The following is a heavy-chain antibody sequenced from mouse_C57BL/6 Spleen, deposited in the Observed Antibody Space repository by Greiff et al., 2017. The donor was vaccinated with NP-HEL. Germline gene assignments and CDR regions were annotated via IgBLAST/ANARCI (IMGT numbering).Heavy chain of an antibody. J-gene: IGHJ4*01. V-gene: IGHV1-59*01. CDR3: ARGTAQASGDY. CDR2: IDPSDSYT. Sequence: QVQLQQPGAELVRPGTSVKLSCTASGYTFTSYWMHWVKQRPGQGLEWIGVIDPSDSYTNYNQKFKGKSTLTVDTSSSTAYMQLSSLTSEDSAVYCCARGTAQASGDYWGQGTSVTVSS. CDR1: GYTFTSYW. D-gene: IGHD3-1*01.